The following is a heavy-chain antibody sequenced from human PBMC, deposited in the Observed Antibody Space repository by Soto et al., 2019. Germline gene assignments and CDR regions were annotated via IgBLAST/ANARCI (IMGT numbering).Heavy chain of an antibody. Sequence: PSETLSLTCTVSGGSISSGGYYWSWIRQHPGKGLEWIGYIYYSGSTYNNPSIKSRVTILVDTSYNQFSLKVSSVTAADTAGYYCARAGIPLATVTDFDYWGQGTTVTVSS. CDR1: GGSISSGGYY. CDR3: ARAGIPLATVTDFDY. CDR2: IYYSGST. D-gene: IGHD4-4*01. J-gene: IGHJ4*02. V-gene: IGHV4-31*03.